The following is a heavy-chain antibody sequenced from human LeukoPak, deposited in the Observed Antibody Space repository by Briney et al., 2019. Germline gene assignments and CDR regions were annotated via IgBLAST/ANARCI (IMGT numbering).Heavy chain of an antibody. Sequence: GGSLRLSCAASGFRFSSYAMRWVRQAPGKGLEWVSSISGSGVSTYYADSVKGRFTVSRDNSKNTLYLQMSSLRAEDTAVYYCARDRDLAAAGYYFDYWGQGTLVTVSS. CDR1: GFRFSSYA. V-gene: IGHV3-23*01. CDR3: ARDRDLAAAGYYFDY. CDR2: ISGSGVST. D-gene: IGHD6-13*01. J-gene: IGHJ4*02.